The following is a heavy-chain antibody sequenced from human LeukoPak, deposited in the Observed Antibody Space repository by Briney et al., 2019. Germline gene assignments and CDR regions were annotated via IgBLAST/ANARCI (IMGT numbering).Heavy chain of an antibody. CDR3: ARDRHPATIFGVVRYLEYMDV. CDR2: IYTSGST. V-gene: IGHV4-4*07. Sequence: PSETLSLTCTVSGGSISSYYWSWIRQPAGKGLEWIGRIYTSGSTNYNPSLKSRVTMSVDTSKNQFSLKLSSVTAADTAVYYCARDRHPATIFGVVRYLEYMDVWGKGTTVTVSS. J-gene: IGHJ6*03. D-gene: IGHD3-3*01. CDR1: GGSISSYY.